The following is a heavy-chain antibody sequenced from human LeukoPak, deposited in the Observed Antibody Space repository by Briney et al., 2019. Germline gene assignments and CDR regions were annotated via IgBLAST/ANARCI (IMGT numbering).Heavy chain of an antibody. V-gene: IGHV3-7*01. D-gene: IGHD2-8*01. CDR1: GFTFSMYW. CDR2: IKVDGSEI. CDR3: TRDRQGPRLYEMDI. J-gene: IGHJ6*02. Sequence: GGSLRLSCAASGFTFSMYWMSWVRQAPGKRPEWVANIKVDGSEIYYVDSVKGRFTLSRDNAKNSLYLQMNSLRAEDTAVYYCTRDRQGPRLYEMDIWGQGTTVTVSS.